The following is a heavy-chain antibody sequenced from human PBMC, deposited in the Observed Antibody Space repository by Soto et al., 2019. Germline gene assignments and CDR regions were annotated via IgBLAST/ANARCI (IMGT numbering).Heavy chain of an antibody. D-gene: IGHD2-2*01. J-gene: IGHJ5*02. CDR1: GYTFTGYY. CDR2: INPNSGGT. V-gene: IGHV1-2*04. Sequence: ASVKVSCKASGYTFTGYYMHWVRQAPGQGLEWMGWINPNSGGTNYAQKFQGWVTMTRDTSISTAYMELSRLRSDDTAVYYCARGLREYQLLSHWFDPWGQGTLVTVSS. CDR3: ARGLREYQLLSHWFDP.